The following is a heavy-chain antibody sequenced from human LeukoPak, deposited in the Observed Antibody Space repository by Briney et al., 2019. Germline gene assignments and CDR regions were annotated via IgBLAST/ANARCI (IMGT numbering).Heavy chain of an antibody. CDR1: GGSISSYY. CDR3: AAQYSGYVRLDY. V-gene: IGHV4-59*12. J-gene: IGHJ4*02. CDR2: IYYSGST. D-gene: IGHD5-12*01. Sequence: SETLSLTCTVSGGSISSYYWSWIRQPPGKGLEWIGYIYYSGSTNYNPSLKSRVTISVDTSKNQFSLKLTSVTAADTAVYYCAAQYSGYVRLDYWGQGTLVTVSS.